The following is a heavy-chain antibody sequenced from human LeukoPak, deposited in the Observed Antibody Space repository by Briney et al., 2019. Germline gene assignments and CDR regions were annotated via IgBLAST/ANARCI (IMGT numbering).Heavy chain of an antibody. D-gene: IGHD1-26*01. V-gene: IGHV1-18*01. CDR1: GYTFTSYG. CDR2: ISAYNGNT. J-gene: IGHJ6*03. CDR3: ARVGGRSGSYFSYYYYYMDV. Sequence: AASVKVSCKASGYTFTSYGISWVRQAPGQGLEWMGWISAYNGNTNYAQKLQGRVTMTTDTSTSTAYMELRSLRSDDTAVYYCARVGGRSGSYFSYYYYYMDVWGKGTTVTVSS.